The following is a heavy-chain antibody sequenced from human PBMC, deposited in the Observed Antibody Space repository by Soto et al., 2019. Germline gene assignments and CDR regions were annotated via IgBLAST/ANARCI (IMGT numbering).Heavy chain of an antibody. CDR1: EYSFRIYW. D-gene: IGHD3-10*01. Sequence: GESLKISCQAFEYSFRIYWISWVRQKPGAGLEWMGRVDPNDSFATYSPSFEGHVSISVDKSTNIVYLQWRSLRASDTATYYCARHQSGSGNSNFDFWGQGTPVTVSS. CDR3: ARHQSGSGNSNFDF. CDR2: VDPNDSFA. J-gene: IGHJ4*02. V-gene: IGHV5-10-1*01.